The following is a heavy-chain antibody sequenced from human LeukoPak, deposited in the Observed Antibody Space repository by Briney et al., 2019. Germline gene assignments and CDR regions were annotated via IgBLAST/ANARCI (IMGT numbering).Heavy chain of an antibody. CDR2: IYYSGST. CDR3: ARGPRLAGCDFWSGYYPPYYYYYYMDV. CDR1: GGSISSYY. D-gene: IGHD3-3*01. J-gene: IGHJ6*03. Sequence: SETLSLTCTVSGGSISSYYWSWIRQPPGKGLEWIGYIYYSGSTNYNPSLKSRVTISVDTSKNQFSLKLSSVTAADTAVYYCARGPRLAGCDFWSGYYPPYYYYYYMDVWGKGTTVTVSS. V-gene: IGHV4-59*12.